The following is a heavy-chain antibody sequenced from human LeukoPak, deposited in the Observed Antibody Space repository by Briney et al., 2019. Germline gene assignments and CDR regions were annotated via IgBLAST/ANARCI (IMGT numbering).Heavy chain of an antibody. V-gene: IGHV3-23*01. J-gene: IGHJ4*02. CDR2: IIGSGVST. CDR3: AKGRWGDY. CDR1: GFTFSSYV. D-gene: IGHD3-16*01. Sequence: GGSLRLSCAASGFTFSSYVMIWVRQAPGKGLEWVSGIIGSGVSTDYADSVKGRFTISRDNSKNTLYLQMNSLRAEDTAVYYWAKGRWGDYWGQGTLVTVSS.